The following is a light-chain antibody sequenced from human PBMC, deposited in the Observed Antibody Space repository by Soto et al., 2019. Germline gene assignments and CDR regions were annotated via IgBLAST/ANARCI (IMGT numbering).Light chain of an antibody. J-gene: IGKJ1*01. Sequence: EIVMTQSPATLSVSRGERATLSCRASQSLGSNLAWYQQTPGLAPRLLIYGTSTRATDIPVRFSGSGSGTDFTLTISGLQSEDFAVYYYQQYNYWPRTFGQGTKVEIK. CDR2: GTS. CDR1: QSLGSN. V-gene: IGKV3-15*01. CDR3: QQYNYWPRT.